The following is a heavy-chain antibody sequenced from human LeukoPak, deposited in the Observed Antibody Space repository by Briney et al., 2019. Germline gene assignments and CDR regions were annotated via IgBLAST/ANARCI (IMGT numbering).Heavy chain of an antibody. CDR1: GFTFSSYW. V-gene: IGHV3-74*01. CDR2: INSDGSST. J-gene: IGHJ3*02. CDR3: ARDPYYYDSTGGAFDI. Sequence: GGSLRLSCAASGFTFSSYWMNWVRQAPGKGLVWVSRINSDGSSTRYADSVKGRFTISRDNSKNTLYLQMNSLRAEDTAVYYCARDPYYYDSTGGAFDIWGQGTMVTVSS. D-gene: IGHD3-22*01.